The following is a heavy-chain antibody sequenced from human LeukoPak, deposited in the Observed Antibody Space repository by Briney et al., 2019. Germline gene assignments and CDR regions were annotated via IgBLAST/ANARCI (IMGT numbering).Heavy chain of an antibody. Sequence: GGSLRLSCAASGFTFSSYSMNWVRQAPGKGLEWVSSISSSSSYIYYADSVKGRFTISRDNSKNTLYLQMNSLRAEDTAVYYCAKFDAGEMATWNWFDPWGQGTLVTVSS. V-gene: IGHV3-21*04. J-gene: IGHJ5*02. CDR2: ISSSSSYI. CDR3: AKFDAGEMATWNWFDP. CDR1: GFTFSSYS. D-gene: IGHD5-24*01.